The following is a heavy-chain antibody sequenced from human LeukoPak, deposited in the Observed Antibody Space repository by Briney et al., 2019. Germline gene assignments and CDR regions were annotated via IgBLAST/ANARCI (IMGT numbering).Heavy chain of an antibody. V-gene: IGHV4-4*02. J-gene: IGHJ4*02. CDR3: AREGHCTNGVCASFDY. Sequence: PSGTLSLTCTVSGDSISGTTNWWSWVRQPPGKGLEWIGEIYHTGGTNYNPSLKSRITISVDKSQNQFSLKLSSVTAADTAVYYCAREGHCTNGVCASFDYWGQGTLVTVSS. CDR2: IYHTGGT. CDR1: GDSISGTTNW. D-gene: IGHD2-8*01.